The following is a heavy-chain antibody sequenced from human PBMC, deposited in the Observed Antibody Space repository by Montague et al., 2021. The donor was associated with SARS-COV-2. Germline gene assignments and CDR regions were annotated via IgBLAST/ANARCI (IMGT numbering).Heavy chain of an antibody. CDR2: ISDSGST. Sequence: SETLSLTCTVSGGSISSFYWSWFRQPPGKGLEWIGYISDSGSTNYNPSLTSRVTMSVDTSKNQFSLKVNSVTAADTAVYYWARHCSATLPAVYWGQGTLVTVSS. D-gene: IGHD2-15*01. V-gene: IGHV4-59*08. J-gene: IGHJ4*02. CDR1: GGSISSFY. CDR3: ARHCSATLPAVY.